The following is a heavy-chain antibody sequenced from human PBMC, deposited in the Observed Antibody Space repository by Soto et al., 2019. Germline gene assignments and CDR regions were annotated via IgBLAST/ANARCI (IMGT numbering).Heavy chain of an antibody. CDR3: ARSLLELATITTPLYYFDY. V-gene: IGHV3-53*04. CDR2: IYSGGST. D-gene: IGHD5-12*01. CDR1: GFTVSSNY. Sequence: EVQLVESGGGLVQPGGSLRLSCAASGFTVSSNYMSWVRQAPGKGLEWVSVIYSGGSTYYADSVKGRFTISRHNSKNTLXXQMNSLRAEDTAVYYCARSLLELATITTPLYYFDYWGQGTLVTVSS. J-gene: IGHJ4*02.